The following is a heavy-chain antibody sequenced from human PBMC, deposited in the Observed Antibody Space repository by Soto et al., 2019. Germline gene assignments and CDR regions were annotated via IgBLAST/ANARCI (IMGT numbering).Heavy chain of an antibody. D-gene: IGHD3-16*02. CDR3: AKDRMITFGGVIVSPFDH. V-gene: IGHV3-23*01. Sequence: EVQLLESGGGLVQPGGSLRLSCAASGFTFSSYAMSWVRQAPGKGLEWVSAISGSGGSTYYADSVKGRFTISRDNSKNTMYLQMNSLRAEDTAVYYCAKDRMITFGGVIVSPFDHWGQGTLVTVSS. J-gene: IGHJ4*02. CDR1: GFTFSSYA. CDR2: ISGSGGST.